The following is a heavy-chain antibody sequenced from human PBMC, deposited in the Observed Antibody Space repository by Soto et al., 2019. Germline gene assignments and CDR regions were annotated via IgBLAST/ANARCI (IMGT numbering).Heavy chain of an antibody. CDR3: AKDLTSGYLGYCISTSCPEIYYYGMDV. CDR1: GFNFSAYN. D-gene: IGHD2-2*01. V-gene: IGHV3-48*04. Sequence: GGSLRLSCATSGFNFSAYNMNWVRQAPGKGLEWLSYISSNSTTIDYADSVKGRFTISRDDAKNSLYLQMNSPRAEDTALYYCAKDLTSGYLGYCISTSCPEIYYYGMDVWGQGTTVTVSS. J-gene: IGHJ6*02. CDR2: ISSNSTTI.